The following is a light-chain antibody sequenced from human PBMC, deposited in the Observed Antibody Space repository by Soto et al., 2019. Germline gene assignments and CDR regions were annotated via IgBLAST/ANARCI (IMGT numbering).Light chain of an antibody. CDR3: SSYTSSSTQV. V-gene: IGLV2-14*01. Sequence: QSALAQPASVSGSPGQSTTISCTGTSSDVGGYNYVSWYQQHPGKAPKLMIYDVSNRPSGVSNRFSGSKSGNTASLTISGLQVEDEADYYCSSYTSSSTQVFGTGTKVTVL. CDR1: SSDVGGYNY. CDR2: DVS. J-gene: IGLJ1*01.